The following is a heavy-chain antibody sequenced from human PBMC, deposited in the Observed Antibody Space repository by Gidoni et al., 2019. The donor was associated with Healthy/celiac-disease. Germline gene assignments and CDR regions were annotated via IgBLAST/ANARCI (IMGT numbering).Heavy chain of an antibody. J-gene: IGHJ4*02. D-gene: IGHD2-8*01. CDR1: GGSFSGSY. Sequence: QVQLQQWCAGLLKPSDTLCLTCAVYGGSFSGSYWSWIRQPPGKGLEWIGEINHSGSTNYTPSLKRRVTISVDTSKNQFSLKLSSVNAADTAVYYCERVRGEACNFDYWGQGTLVTVSS. CDR2: INHSGST. V-gene: IGHV4-34*01. CDR3: ERVRGEACNFDY.